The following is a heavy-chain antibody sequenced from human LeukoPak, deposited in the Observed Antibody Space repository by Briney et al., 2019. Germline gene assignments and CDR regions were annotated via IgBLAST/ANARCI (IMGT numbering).Heavy chain of an antibody. CDR2: ISDSSRKI. CDR3: ARVKAVGGTGGDY. CDR1: GFTFSSYS. D-gene: IGHD6-19*01. V-gene: IGHV3-48*02. J-gene: IGHJ4*02. Sequence: PGGSLRLSCAASGFTFSSYSMNWVRQAPGKELEWVSYISDSSRKIYYADFVKGRFTISRDNAKNSLYLQMNSLRDEDTAVYYCARVKAVGGTGGDYWGQGTLVTVSS.